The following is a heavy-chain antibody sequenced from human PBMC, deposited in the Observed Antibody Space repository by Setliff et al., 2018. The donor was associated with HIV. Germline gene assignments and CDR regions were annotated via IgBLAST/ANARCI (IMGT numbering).Heavy chain of an antibody. CDR2: IKSKTDGGTT. CDR1: GFTFNNAW. J-gene: IGHJ4*02. Sequence: GGSLRLSCAASGFTFNNAWMSWVRQAPGKGPEWVGRIKSKTDGGTTDYAAPVKGRFTISRDDSKNTLYLQMNSLKTEDTAVYYCAPLVGATGAPSYWGQGTLVTVSS. CDR3: APLVGATGAPSY. D-gene: IGHD1-26*01. V-gene: IGHV3-15*01.